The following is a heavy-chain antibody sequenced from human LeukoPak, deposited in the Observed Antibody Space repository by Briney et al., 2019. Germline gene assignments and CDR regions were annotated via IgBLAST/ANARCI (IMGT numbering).Heavy chain of an antibody. CDR3: ARAGRYCSGGSCYSFDY. D-gene: IGHD2-15*01. Sequence: SETLSLTCAVSGGSISSSNWWSWVRQPPGKGLEWIGEIYHSGSTNYNPSLKRRVTISVDKSKNQFSLKLSSVTAADTAVYYCARAGRYCSGGSCYSFDYWGQGTLVTVSS. CDR2: IYHSGST. J-gene: IGHJ4*02. CDR1: GGSISSSNW. V-gene: IGHV4-4*02.